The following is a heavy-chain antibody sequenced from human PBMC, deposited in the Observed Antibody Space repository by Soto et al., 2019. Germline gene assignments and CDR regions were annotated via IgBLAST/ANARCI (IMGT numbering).Heavy chain of an antibody. CDR1: GDTFINYG. CDR2: IIPFFGTP. J-gene: IGHJ4*02. V-gene: IGHV1-69*01. CDR3: AQGATRGSGSRRWGFDY. D-gene: IGHD3-10*01. Sequence: QVQLVQSGAEVKKPGSSVKVSCQASGDTFINYGLSWVRQAPGQGLELMGGIIPFFGTPNYAQNFQGRVTITADESTPTAYLELTSLRSYDTAVYYCAQGATRGSGSRRWGFDYWGQGTLVTVSS.